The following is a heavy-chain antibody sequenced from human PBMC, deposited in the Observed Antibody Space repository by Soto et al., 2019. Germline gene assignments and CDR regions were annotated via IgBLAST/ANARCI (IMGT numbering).Heavy chain of an antibody. Sequence: PGGSMRLSCAASGFSVSSNYMSWVRQDPGEGLEWVAIIYINGSTDYADSVQGRFSVSRDIYKNTLFLQMNNLRAEDTAVYFCSGDPSGYDEGDWYHGVDVWRQGTTVSVYS. D-gene: IGHD5-12*01. J-gene: IGHJ6*02. V-gene: IGHV3-53*01. CDR3: SGDPSGYDEGDWYHGVDV. CDR1: GFSVSSNY. CDR2: IYINGST.